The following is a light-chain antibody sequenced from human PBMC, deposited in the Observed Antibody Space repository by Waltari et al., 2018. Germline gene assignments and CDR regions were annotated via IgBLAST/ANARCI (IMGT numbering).Light chain of an antibody. J-gene: IGLJ2*01. V-gene: IGLV2-14*03. CDR2: DVS. Sequence: QSALTQPASVSGSPGQSITISCTGTSRDVGGYNYVSWYQQHPGKAPKLMIYDVSNRPSGVSNRFSGSKSGNTASLTISGLQAEDEADYYCSSYTSSSTPGVFGGGTKLTVL. CDR1: SRDVGGYNY. CDR3: SSYTSSSTPGV.